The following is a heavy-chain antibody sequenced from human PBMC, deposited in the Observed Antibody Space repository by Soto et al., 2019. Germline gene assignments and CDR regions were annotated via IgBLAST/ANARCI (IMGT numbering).Heavy chain of an antibody. CDR2: IYYSGST. CDR1: GGSVSSGSYY. V-gene: IGHV4-61*01. D-gene: IGHD6-13*01. J-gene: IGHJ6*02. CDR3: ARDPSWSDYYYGMDV. Sequence: PSETLSLTCTVSGGSVSSGSYYWSWIRQPPGKGLEWIGYIYYSGSTNYNPSLKSRVTISVDTSKNQFSLKLSSVTAADTAVYYCARDPSWSDYYYGMDVWGQGTTVTVSS.